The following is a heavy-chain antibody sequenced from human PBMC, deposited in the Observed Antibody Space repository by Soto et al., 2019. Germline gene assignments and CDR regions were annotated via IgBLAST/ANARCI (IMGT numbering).Heavy chain of an antibody. CDR3: ARELPYSWNDGPFDY. CDR2: IYYSGST. Sequence: PSETLSLTCTVSGGSISSGDYYWSWIRQPPGKGLEWIGYIYYSGSTYYNPSLKSRVTISVDTSKNQFSLQLNSVTAADTAVYFCARELPYSWNDGPFDYWGQGNLVTVSS. D-gene: IGHD1-20*01. J-gene: IGHJ4*02. CDR1: GGSISSGDYY. V-gene: IGHV4-30-4*02.